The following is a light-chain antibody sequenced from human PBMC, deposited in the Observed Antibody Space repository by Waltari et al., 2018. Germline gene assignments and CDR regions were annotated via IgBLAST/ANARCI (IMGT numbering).Light chain of an antibody. V-gene: IGLV2-18*02. J-gene: IGLJ3*02. CDR2: GVS. CDR1: TSSVGNYDL. Sequence: SALTQPPFVSGSPGQSVTISCSGTTSSVGNYDLVSWYQQSPGTAPKLMIYGVSNRPSGVPDRFSGSKSGNTASLTISGLQAEDEADYYCSSYTNRRTWVFGGGTKLTVL. CDR3: SSYTNRRTWV.